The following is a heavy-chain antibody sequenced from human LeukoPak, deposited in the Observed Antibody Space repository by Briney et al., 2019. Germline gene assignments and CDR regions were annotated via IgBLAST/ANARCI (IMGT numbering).Heavy chain of an antibody. D-gene: IGHD6-6*01. V-gene: IGHV3-7*01. CDR3: ARIPLAALFVSHFRYFCYYMDV. Sequence: GGSLRLTCEASGFTFSTYWMSWVRQAPGKGLEWVANIKQGGSETYYVDSVKGRITISRDNAKNSLYLQMNSLRAEDTAVYYCARIPLAALFVSHFRYFCYYMDVWGNGTTVTVSS. CDR2: IKQGGSET. CDR1: GFTFSTYW. J-gene: IGHJ6*03.